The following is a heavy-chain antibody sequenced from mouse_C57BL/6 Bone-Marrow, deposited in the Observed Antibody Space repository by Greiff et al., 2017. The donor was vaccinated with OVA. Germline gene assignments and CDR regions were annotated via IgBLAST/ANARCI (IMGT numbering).Heavy chain of an antibody. CDR1: GYTFTDYY. J-gene: IGHJ4*01. V-gene: IGHV1-76*01. CDR2: IYPGSGNT. Sequence: VKLMESGAELVRPGASVKLSCKASGYTFTDYYINWVKQRPGQGLEWIARIYPGSGNTYYNEKFKGKATLTAEKSSSTAYMQLSSLTSEDSAVYFCARGRLRRRAYYAMDYWGQGTSVTVSS. D-gene: IGHD2-4*01. CDR3: ARGRLRRRAYYAMDY.